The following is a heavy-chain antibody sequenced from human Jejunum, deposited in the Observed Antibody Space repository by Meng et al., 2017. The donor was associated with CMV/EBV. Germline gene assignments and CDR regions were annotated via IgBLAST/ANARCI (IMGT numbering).Heavy chain of an antibody. J-gene: IGHJ4*02. V-gene: IGHV1-18*03. D-gene: IGHD1-26*01. CDR3: ARGTGAGNY. CDR2: TSAYNTHT. Sequence: QVQVVQPGPEVKKPGASVRVYCKTSGYTFTDFGISWVRQAPGQELEWMGWTSAYNTHTNYAQKFQDRFTMTTDTSTNTAYMELRNLRSDDMAIYYCARGTGAGNYWGPGTLVTVSS. CDR1: GYTFTDFG.